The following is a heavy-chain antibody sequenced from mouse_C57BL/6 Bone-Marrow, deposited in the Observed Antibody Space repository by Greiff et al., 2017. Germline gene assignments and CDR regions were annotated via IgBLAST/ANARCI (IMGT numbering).Heavy chain of an antibody. CDR2: IYPRDGST. D-gene: IGHD1-1*01. J-gene: IGHJ3*01. CDR3: ARDYYGSSYRFAY. CDR1: GYTFTDHT. V-gene: IGHV1-78*01. Sequence: VQLQQSDAELVKPGASVKISCKVSGYTFTDHTIHWMKQRPEQGLEWIGYIYPRDGSTKYNEKFKGKATLTADKSSSTAYMQLNSLTSENSAVYFCARDYYGSSYRFAYWGQGTLVTVSA.